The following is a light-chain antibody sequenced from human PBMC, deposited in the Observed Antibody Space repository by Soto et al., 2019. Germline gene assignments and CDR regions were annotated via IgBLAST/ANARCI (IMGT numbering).Light chain of an antibody. CDR2: DAS. J-gene: IGKJ1*01. V-gene: IGKV1-5*01. CDR3: QHYKSYPWT. Sequence: DIQMTQSPSTLSASVGDRVTITCRASQSISMFLAWYQQKPGKAPKLLIYDASNSESGVPSRFSGSGSGTEFSLTISNLQPDDFAIYYCQHYKSYPWTFGQGTKVEIK. CDR1: QSISMF.